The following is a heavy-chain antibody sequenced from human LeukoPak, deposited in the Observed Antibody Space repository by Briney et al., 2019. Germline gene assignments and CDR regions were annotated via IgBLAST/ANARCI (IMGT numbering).Heavy chain of an antibody. D-gene: IGHD2-8*01. CDR2: IDYDGGKK. Sequence: GGSLRLSCAASGFSLSNHGMHWVRQAPGKGLEWVSAIDYDGGKKYYADSVTGRFAISRDTPKNTLYLQMNTLRAEDTAVYFCVRNGGPSYAIFDYWGQGTLVTVSP. V-gene: IGHV3-33*01. CDR3: VRNGGPSYAIFDY. CDR1: GFSLSNHG. J-gene: IGHJ4*02.